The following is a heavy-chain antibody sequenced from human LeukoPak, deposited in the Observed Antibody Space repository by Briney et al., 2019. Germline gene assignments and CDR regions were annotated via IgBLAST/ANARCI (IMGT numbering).Heavy chain of an antibody. CDR2: IWHDGGRK. D-gene: IGHD5-12*01. Sequence: GRSLRLSCVVSGFTFSTHEFHWVRQAPGKGLEWVSVIWHDGGRKEYADSVRGRFTISRDNSNLYLQMNSLRAEDTAIYYCARDIGNSGFNLDYWGQGTPVTVSS. V-gene: IGHV3-33*01. CDR1: GFTFSTHE. J-gene: IGHJ4*02. CDR3: ARDIGNSGFNLDY.